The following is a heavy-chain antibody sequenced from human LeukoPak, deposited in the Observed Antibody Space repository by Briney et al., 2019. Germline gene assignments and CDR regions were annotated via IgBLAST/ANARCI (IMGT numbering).Heavy chain of an antibody. CDR2: IRYDGSNK. CDR1: GFTFSSYG. D-gene: IGHD2-2*01. CDR3: ARMVEAGQYR. J-gene: IGHJ4*02. Sequence: PGGSLRLSCAASGFTFSSYGMHWVRQAPGKGLEWVAFIRYDGSNKYYADSVKGRFTISRDNAKNSLYLQMNSLRAEDTAVYYCARMVEAGQYRWGQGTLVTVSS. V-gene: IGHV3-30*02.